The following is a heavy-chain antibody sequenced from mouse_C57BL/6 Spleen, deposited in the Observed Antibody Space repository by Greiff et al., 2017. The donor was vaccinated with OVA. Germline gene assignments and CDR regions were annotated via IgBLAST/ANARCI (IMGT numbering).Heavy chain of an antibody. V-gene: IGHV1-50*01. CDR3: ARRDGYSVPYDV. Sequence: VQLQQPGAELVKPGASVKLSCKASGYTFTSYWMQWVKQRPGQGLEWIGEIDPSDSYTNYNQKFKGKATLTVDTSSSTAYMQLSSLTSEDSAVYYCARRDGYSVPYDVWGTGTTVTVSS. J-gene: IGHJ1*03. CDR1: GYTFTSYW. CDR2: IDPSDSYT. D-gene: IGHD2-3*01.